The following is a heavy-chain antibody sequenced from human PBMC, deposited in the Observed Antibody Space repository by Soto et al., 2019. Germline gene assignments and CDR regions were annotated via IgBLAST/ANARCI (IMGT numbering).Heavy chain of an antibody. CDR3: ARAFCTNGVCYYFFDY. V-gene: IGHV3-33*01. Sequence: PGGSLRLSCAASGFTFGTYAMHWVRQAPCKGLEWVAVIYYDGSNRYYGDAVKGRFTISRDNSKSTLYLQMSSLRAEDTAVYYCARAFCTNGVCYYFFDYWGHGTLVTVSS. J-gene: IGHJ4*01. CDR1: GFTFGTYA. CDR2: IYYDGSNR. D-gene: IGHD2-8*01.